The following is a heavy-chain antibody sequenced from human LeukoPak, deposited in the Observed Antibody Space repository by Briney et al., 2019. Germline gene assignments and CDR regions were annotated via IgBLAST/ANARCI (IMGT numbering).Heavy chain of an antibody. CDR1: GFTFSTYW. V-gene: IGHV3-53*01. CDR3: ARAIQFGGYFDY. CDR2: IFGAGTT. D-gene: IGHD2-15*01. J-gene: IGHJ4*02. Sequence: GGSLRLSCAASGFTFSTYWMHWVRQAPGKGLEWVSVIFGAGTTYYADSVKGRITISRDNSKNTLYLQMNSLRAEDTAVYYCARAIQFGGYFDYWGQGTLVTVST.